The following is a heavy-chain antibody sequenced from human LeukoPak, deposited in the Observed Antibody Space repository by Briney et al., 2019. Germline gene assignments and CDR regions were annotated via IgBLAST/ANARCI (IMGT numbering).Heavy chain of an antibody. Sequence: GGSLRLSCAASGFTFSSYGMHWVRQAPGKGLEWVAVISDDGSVKFYAESVKGRFTISRDNSKNTMYLQMNSLRGDDTAVYYCAKEYRAGGGFDYWGQGTLVTVSS. J-gene: IGHJ4*02. V-gene: IGHV3-30*18. CDR2: ISDDGSVK. CDR3: AKEYRAGGGFDY. D-gene: IGHD1-26*01. CDR1: GFTFSSYG.